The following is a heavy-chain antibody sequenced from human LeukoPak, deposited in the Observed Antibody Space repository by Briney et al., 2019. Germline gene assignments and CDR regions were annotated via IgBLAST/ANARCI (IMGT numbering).Heavy chain of an antibody. J-gene: IGHJ6*04. Sequence: GGSLRLSCAASGFTFSSYEMNWVRQAPGKGLEWVSYISSSGSTIYYADSVKGRFTISRDNAKNSLYLQMNSLRAEDTAIYYCAELGITMIGGVRGKGTTVTISS. CDR2: ISSSGSTI. D-gene: IGHD3-10*02. V-gene: IGHV3-48*03. CDR3: AELGITMIGGV. CDR1: GFTFSSYE.